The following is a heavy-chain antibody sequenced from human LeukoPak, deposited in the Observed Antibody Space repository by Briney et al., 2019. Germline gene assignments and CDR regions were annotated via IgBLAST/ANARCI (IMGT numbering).Heavy chain of an antibody. V-gene: IGHV3-11*01. D-gene: IGHD4-23*01. CDR3: ARMIAVVTLFVY. CDR2: ISTSGSNI. J-gene: IGHJ4*02. Sequence: GGSLRLSCAASGFTFSDYYMSWIRQAPGKGLEWVSYISTSGSNIYYADSVKGRFTISRDNAKNSLYLQMNSLRAEDTAVYYCARMIAVVTLFVYWGLGTLVTVSS. CDR1: GFTFSDYY.